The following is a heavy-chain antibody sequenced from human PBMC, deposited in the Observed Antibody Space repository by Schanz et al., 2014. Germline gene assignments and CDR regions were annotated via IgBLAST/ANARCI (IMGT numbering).Heavy chain of an antibody. J-gene: IGHJ4*02. D-gene: IGHD3-22*01. V-gene: IGHV3-30*02. CDR3: AKDLPSDYYIAY. CDR1: GFTFTNAW. CDR2: IRYNGINE. Sequence: VELVESGGGLVKPGGSLRLSCVVSGFTFTNAWMSWVRQAPGKGLEWVAFIRYNGINEYYADSVKGRFTISRDNSKNTLYLQMNSLRAEDTAVYYCAKDLPSDYYIAYWGQGTLVTVSS.